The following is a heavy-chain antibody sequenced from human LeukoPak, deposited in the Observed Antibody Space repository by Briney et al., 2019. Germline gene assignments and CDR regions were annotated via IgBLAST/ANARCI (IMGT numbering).Heavy chain of an antibody. D-gene: IGHD2-2*01. Sequence: PSETLSLTCTVSGGSISSGGYYWSWIRQPPGKGLEWIGEINHSGSTNYNPSLKSRVTISVDTSKNQFSLKLSSVTAADTAVYYCARMPHYYGMDVWGQGTTVTVSS. CDR3: ARMPHYYGMDV. CDR1: GGSISSGGYY. V-gene: IGHV4-39*07. CDR2: INHSGST. J-gene: IGHJ6*02.